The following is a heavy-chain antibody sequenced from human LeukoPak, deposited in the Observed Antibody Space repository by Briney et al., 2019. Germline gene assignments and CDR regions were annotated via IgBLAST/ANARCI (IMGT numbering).Heavy chain of an antibody. CDR1: GGCFSGYY. CDR2: INHSGST. D-gene: IGHD3-22*01. V-gene: IGHV4-34*01. CDR3: SRHAARGYYVSY. Sequence: SETLSLTCAVFGGCFSGYYWSWIRRPPGKGFEWIGEINHSGSTNYNPSLKSRVTISVDTSKSQFSLKLSSVSAADTAVYYCSRHAARGYYVSYWGQGTLVTVSS. J-gene: IGHJ4*02.